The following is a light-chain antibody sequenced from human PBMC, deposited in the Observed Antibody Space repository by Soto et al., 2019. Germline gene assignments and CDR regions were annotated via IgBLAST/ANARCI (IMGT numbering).Light chain of an antibody. CDR2: KAS. V-gene: IGKV1-5*03. J-gene: IGKJ3*01. CDR1: QSVSSW. CDR3: QQYSTYSST. Sequence: DIQMTQSPSTPSASVGDRVAITCRASQSVSSWLAWYQQKPGKAPNLLIYKASSLESGVPSRFSGSGSGTEFTLTISSLQPDDFATYYCQQYSTYSSTFGPGTKVDIK.